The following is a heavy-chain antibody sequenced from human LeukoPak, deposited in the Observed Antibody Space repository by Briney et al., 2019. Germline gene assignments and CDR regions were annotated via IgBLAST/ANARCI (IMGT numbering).Heavy chain of an antibody. J-gene: IGHJ4*02. CDR3: ARLHPGIAAAGKEGCDY. CDR1: GYTFTGYY. CDR2: INPNSGGT. Sequence: GASVKVSCKASGYTFTGYYMHWVRQAPGQGLEWMGWINPNSGGTNYAQKFQGRVTMTRDTSISTAYMELSRLRSDDTAVYYCARLHPGIAAAGKEGCDYWGQGTLVTVSS. D-gene: IGHD6-13*01. V-gene: IGHV1-2*02.